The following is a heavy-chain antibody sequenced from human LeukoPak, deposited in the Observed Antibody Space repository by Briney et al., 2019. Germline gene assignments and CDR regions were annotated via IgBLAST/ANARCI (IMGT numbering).Heavy chain of an antibody. D-gene: IGHD4-17*01. CDR1: GFTFSSYW. CDR2: ISDGGSTT. V-gene: IGHV3-74*01. Sequence: GGSLRLSCAASGFTFSSYWMHWVRQAPGKGLVWVSRISDGGSTTTYADSVKGRFTISRDNAKNTLYLQMNSLRAEDTAVYYCARDTDTVTTILDYWGQGTLVTVSS. J-gene: IGHJ4*02. CDR3: ARDTDTVTTILDY.